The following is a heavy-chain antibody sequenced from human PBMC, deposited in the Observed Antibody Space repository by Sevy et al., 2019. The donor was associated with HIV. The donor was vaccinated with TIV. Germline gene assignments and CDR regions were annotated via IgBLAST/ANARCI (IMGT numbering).Heavy chain of an antibody. Sequence: GGSLRLSCAASGFTFSSYGMHWVRQAPGKGLEWVAVIWYDGSNKYYADSVKGRFTISRDNSKNTLYLQMNSLRAEETAVYYCARAGRLGYPYGMDVWGQGTTVTVSS. CDR2: IWYDGSNK. V-gene: IGHV3-33*01. D-gene: IGHD2-15*01. CDR1: GFTFSSYG. J-gene: IGHJ6*02. CDR3: ARAGRLGYPYGMDV.